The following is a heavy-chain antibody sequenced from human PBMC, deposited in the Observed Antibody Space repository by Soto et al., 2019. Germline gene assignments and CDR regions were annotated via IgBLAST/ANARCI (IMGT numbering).Heavy chain of an antibody. V-gene: IGHV1-69*12. Sequence: QVQLVQSGAEVKKPGSSVKVSCKASAGTFSSYAISWVRQAPGQGLEWMGGIIPIFGTANYAQKFQGRVTITGGESTSTAYMEPSSLRSEDTSVFYCARDWGGWNFAYWGQGTLVTVSS. CDR3: ARDWGGWNFAY. CDR1: AGTFSSYA. CDR2: IIPIFGTA. D-gene: IGHD3-16*01. J-gene: IGHJ4*02.